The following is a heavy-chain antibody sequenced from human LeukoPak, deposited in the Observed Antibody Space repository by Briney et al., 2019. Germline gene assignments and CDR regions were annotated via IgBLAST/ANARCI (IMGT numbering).Heavy chain of an antibody. D-gene: IGHD3-22*01. CDR2: IKQDGSEK. CDR1: GFTFSSYW. Sequence: GGSLRLSCAASGFTFSSYWMSWVRQAPRKGLEWVANIKQDGSEKYYVDSVKGRFTISRDNAKNSLYLQMNSLRAEDTAVYYCARDPYYYDSSGYSPWGQGTLVTVSS. J-gene: IGHJ4*02. CDR3: ARDPYYYDSSGYSP. V-gene: IGHV3-7*03.